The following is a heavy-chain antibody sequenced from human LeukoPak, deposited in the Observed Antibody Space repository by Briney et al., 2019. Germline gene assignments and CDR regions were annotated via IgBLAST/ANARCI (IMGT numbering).Heavy chain of an antibody. Sequence: ASVKVSCKASGYTFTGYYMHWVRQAPGQGLEWMGWINPNSGGTNYAQKFQGRVTMTRDTSISTAYMELSRLRSDDTAVYYCARLPDYYDSSGYADFDYWGQGTPVTVSS. J-gene: IGHJ4*02. CDR3: ARLPDYYDSSGYADFDY. CDR2: INPNSGGT. CDR1: GYTFTGYY. D-gene: IGHD3-22*01. V-gene: IGHV1-2*02.